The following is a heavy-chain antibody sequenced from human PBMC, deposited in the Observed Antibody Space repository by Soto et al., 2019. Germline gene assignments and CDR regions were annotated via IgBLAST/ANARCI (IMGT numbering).Heavy chain of an antibody. CDR1: TFNFTSYA. Sequence: QVQLVESGGGVVQPGTSLRLSCAASTFNFTSYAMHWVRQAPGKGLEWVAVISYDGRNKFYADSVKGRYTISRDNSKPTLYLHMNSLRTDDTAMYHCAKGGIIVTWGQGTLVTVSS. CDR2: ISYDGRNK. V-gene: IGHV3-30*04. J-gene: IGHJ4*02. CDR3: AKGGIIVT. D-gene: IGHD3-22*01.